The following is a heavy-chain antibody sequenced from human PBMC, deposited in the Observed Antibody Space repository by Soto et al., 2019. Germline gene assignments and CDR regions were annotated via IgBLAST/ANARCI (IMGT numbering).Heavy chain of an antibody. J-gene: IGHJ4*02. V-gene: IGHV3-48*02. D-gene: IGHD3-16*01. CDR3: VRGGGVETTWGYY. CDR1: GYTFRGYG. Sequence: EVQVVASGGGLVQPGGSLRLSCEGFGYTFRGYGMIWVRQAPGKGLECVSYISSDETIVNYADAVKGRFTISGESGRNFLFLQMNSMRDEDTAVYYCVRGGGVETTWGYYWGQGAQGTVSS. CDR2: ISSDETIV.